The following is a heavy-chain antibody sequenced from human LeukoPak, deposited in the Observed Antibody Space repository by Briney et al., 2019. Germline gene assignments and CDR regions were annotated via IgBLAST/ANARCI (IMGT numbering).Heavy chain of an antibody. CDR2: ISAYNGNT. D-gene: IGHD3-10*01. Sequence: ASVKVSCKASGYTFTSYGISWVRQAPGQGLEWMGWISAYNGNTNYAQKLQGRVTMTTDTSTSTAYMELSSLRSEDTAVYYCARGRAIDTNYYYYYMDVWGKGTTVTVSS. J-gene: IGHJ6*03. V-gene: IGHV1-18*01. CDR3: ARGRAIDTNYYYYYMDV. CDR1: GYTFTSYG.